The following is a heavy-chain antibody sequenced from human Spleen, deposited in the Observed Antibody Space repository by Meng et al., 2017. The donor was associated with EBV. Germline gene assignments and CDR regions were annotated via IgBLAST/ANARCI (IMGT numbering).Heavy chain of an antibody. CDR3: AGSRHQLLPSG. Sequence: QVQLQESGPGLVKPSGTLSLTCVVSGGSISTDSWWSWVRQPPGKGLEWIGEIHHSGSTNYNPSLKSRVSMSLDKSKSQFSLRLSSMTAADTAVYYCAGSRHQLLPSGWGQGTLVTVSS. CDR1: GGSISTDSW. V-gene: IGHV4-4*02. CDR2: IHHSGST. D-gene: IGHD2-2*01. J-gene: IGHJ4*02.